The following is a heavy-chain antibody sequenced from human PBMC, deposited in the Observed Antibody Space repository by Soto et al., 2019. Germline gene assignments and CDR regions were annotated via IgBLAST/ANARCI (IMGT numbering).Heavy chain of an antibody. CDR2: IIPIFGTA. J-gene: IGHJ4*02. V-gene: IGHV1-69*13. CDR3: AIEYSSSPPYYPIGY. Sequence: GASVKVSCKGSGGTFSSYSISWVRQAPGQGLEWMGGIIPIFGTANYAQKFQGRVTITADESTSTAYMELSSLRSEDTAVYYCAIEYSSSPPYYPIGYWGQGTLVTVSS. D-gene: IGHD6-6*01. CDR1: GGTFSSYS.